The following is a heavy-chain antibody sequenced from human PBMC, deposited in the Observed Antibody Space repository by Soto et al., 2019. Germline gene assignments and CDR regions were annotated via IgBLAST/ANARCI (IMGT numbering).Heavy chain of an antibody. Sequence: EVQLLESGGDLVQPGGSLRLSCAASGFTFSNFAMSWVSQAPGRGLEWVSGISASGRDIHYADSVKDRFTVSRDNSKNTLYIQMNSLRAEDTAIYYCAKGKTSGWYYFDYWGQGALVTVSS. J-gene: IGHJ4*02. CDR3: AKGKTSGWYYFDY. D-gene: IGHD6-19*01. CDR1: GFTFSNFA. V-gene: IGHV3-23*01. CDR2: ISASGRDI.